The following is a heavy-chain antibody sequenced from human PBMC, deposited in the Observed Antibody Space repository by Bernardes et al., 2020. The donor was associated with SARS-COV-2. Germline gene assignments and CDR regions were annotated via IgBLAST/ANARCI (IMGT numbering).Heavy chain of an antibody. V-gene: IGHV3-23*01. CDR1: GFTFSTYA. J-gene: IGHJ4*02. CDR3: TTKLGQWLAPVDY. D-gene: IGHD6-19*01. Sequence: GGSLRLSCAASGFTFSTYAMTWVRQAPGKGLEWVSVIGGSGGGTYYADSVKGRFTISRDNSKNTLSLQMNSLRDEDTAIYYCTTKLGQWLAPVDYWGQGTLVTVSS. CDR2: IGGSGGGT.